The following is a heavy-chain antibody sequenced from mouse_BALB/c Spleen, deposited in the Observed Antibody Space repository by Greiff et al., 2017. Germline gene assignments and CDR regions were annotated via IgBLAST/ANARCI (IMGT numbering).Heavy chain of an antibody. CDR3: ARAHYYGSSYWYFDV. CDR1: GYSITSDYA. J-gene: IGHJ1*01. V-gene: IGHV3-2*02. Sequence: EVKLQESGPGLVKPSQSLSLTCTVTGYSITSDYAWTWIRQFPGNKLEWMGSISYSGSTSYNPSLKSRISITRDTSKNQFFLQLNSVTTEDTATYYCARAHYYGSSYWYFDVWGAGTTVTVSA. D-gene: IGHD1-1*01. CDR2: ISYSGST.